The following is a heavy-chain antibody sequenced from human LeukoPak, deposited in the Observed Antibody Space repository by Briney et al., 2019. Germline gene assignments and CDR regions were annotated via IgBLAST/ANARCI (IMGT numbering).Heavy chain of an antibody. CDR1: GGSFSGYY. Sequence: PSETLSLTCAVYGGSFSGYYWSWIRQPPGKGLEWIGSIYYSGSTYYNPSLKSRVTISVDTSKNQFSLKLSSVTAADTAVYYCARDTWGYCGGDCYEAWGQGTLVTVSS. CDR2: IYYSGST. J-gene: IGHJ5*02. V-gene: IGHV4-34*01. CDR3: ARDTWGYCGGDCYEA. D-gene: IGHD2-21*02.